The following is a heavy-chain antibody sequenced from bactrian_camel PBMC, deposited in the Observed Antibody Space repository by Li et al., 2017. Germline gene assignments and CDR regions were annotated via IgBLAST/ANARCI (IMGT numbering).Heavy chain of an antibody. CDR2: IYSDGSAT. CDR1: GLTFSHYY. J-gene: IGHJ6*01. Sequence: HVQLVESGGGLAQPGGSLRLSCAASGLTFSHYYMSWVRQAPGKGLEWVASIYSDGSATYYADSVKGRVTISSDNTENTVYLQLNGLNSEDTAMYYCASAFQAGYWGQGTQVTVS. V-gene: IGHV3-2*01. D-gene: IGHD3*01. CDR3: ASAFQAGY.